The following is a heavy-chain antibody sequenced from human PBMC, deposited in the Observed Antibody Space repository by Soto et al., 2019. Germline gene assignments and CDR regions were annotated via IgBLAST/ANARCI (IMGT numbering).Heavy chain of an antibody. CDR1: GFTFDDYA. J-gene: IGHJ3*02. CDR3: AKDSNGDYGTTEFDI. CDR2: ISWNSGSI. D-gene: IGHD4-17*01. Sequence: EVQLVESGGGLVQPGRSLRLSCAASGFTFDDYAMHWVRQAPGKGLEWVSGISWNSGSIGYADSVKGRFTISRDNAKNSLYLRMYSLRAEDTALYYCAKDSNGDYGTTEFDIWVHGTMVTVSS. V-gene: IGHV3-9*01.